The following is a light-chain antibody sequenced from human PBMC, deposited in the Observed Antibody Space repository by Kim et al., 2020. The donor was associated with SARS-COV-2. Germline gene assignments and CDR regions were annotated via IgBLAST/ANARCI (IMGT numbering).Light chain of an antibody. J-gene: IGKJ2*03. CDR3: MQALQAPPYS. Sequence: DIVMTQSPLSLPVTPGEPASISCRSSQSLLHSNGYNYLDWYLQKPGQSPQLLIYLGSNRASGVPDRFSGSGSGTDFTLKISRVEAADVVVYYCMQALQAPPYSFGQGTKLEI. CDR2: LGS. CDR1: QSLLHSNGYNY. V-gene: IGKV2-28*01.